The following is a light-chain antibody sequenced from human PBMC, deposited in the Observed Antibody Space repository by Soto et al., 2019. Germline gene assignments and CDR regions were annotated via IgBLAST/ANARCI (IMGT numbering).Light chain of an antibody. V-gene: IGLV1-40*01. CDR2: GNS. Sequence: QSVLTQPPSVSGAPGQRVTISCTGSSSNIGAGYDVHWYQQLPGTAPKLLIYGNSNRPSGVPDRFSGSKSGTSASLAITGLQAEDEADYYCTSYDSSLSSYVFGTGTKVTVL. CDR3: TSYDSSLSSYV. CDR1: SSNIGAGYD. J-gene: IGLJ1*01.